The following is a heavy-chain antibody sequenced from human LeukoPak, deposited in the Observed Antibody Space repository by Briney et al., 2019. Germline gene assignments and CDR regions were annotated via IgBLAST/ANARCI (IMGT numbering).Heavy chain of an antibody. CDR3: ARVGDFWSGYYHESHYYGMDV. V-gene: IGHV3-48*03. CDR2: ISSSGSTI. Sequence: GGSLRLSCAASGITFSSYETNWVRQAPGKGLGWVSYISSSGSTIYYADSVKGRFTISRDNAKKSLYLQMNSLRAEDTAVYYCARVGDFWSGYYHESHYYGMDVWGQGTTVTVSS. J-gene: IGHJ6*02. CDR1: GITFSSYE. D-gene: IGHD3-3*01.